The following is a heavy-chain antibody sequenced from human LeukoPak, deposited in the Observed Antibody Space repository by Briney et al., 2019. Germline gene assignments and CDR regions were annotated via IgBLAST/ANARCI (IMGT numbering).Heavy chain of an antibody. CDR1: GFTFDDYA. J-gene: IGHJ4*02. CDR3: AKDFTRWYSGSYFYYFDY. CDR2: ISWNSGSI. V-gene: IGHV3-9*01. D-gene: IGHD1-26*01. Sequence: GGSLRLSCAASGFTFDDYAMPWVRQAPGKGLEWVSGISWNSGSIGYADSVKGRFTISRDNAKNSLYLQMNSLRAEDTALYYCAKDFTRWYSGSYFYYFDYWGQGTLVTVSS.